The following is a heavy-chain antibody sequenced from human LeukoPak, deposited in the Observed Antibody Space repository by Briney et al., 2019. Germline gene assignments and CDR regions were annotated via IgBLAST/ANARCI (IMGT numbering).Heavy chain of an antibody. CDR1: GYTFDSYF. Sequence: ASVEVSCKASGYTFDSYFIHWVRPAPGQGLEWMGVINPSDGSANYAQKFQGRVAMTRHMSTTTVYMELSSLRSEDTAVFYCARDLFKTPHHCDYWGQGTLVTVSS. V-gene: IGHV1-46*02. J-gene: IGHJ4*02. CDR3: ARDLFKTPHHCDY. CDR2: INPSDGSA.